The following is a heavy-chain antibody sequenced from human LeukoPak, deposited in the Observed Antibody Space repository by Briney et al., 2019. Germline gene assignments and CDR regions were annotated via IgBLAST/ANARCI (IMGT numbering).Heavy chain of an antibody. CDR1: GYTFTSYG. CDR3: ARDSYYYDSSGYYSLDYFDY. J-gene: IGHJ4*02. D-gene: IGHD3-22*01. CDR2: ISAYNGNT. V-gene: IGHV1-18*01. Sequence: ASVKVSCKASGYTFTSYGISWVRQAPGQGLEWMGWISAYNGNTNYAQKLQGRVTMTTDTSTSTAYMELRSLRSEDTAVYYCARDSYYYDSSGYYSLDYFDYWGQGTLVTVSS.